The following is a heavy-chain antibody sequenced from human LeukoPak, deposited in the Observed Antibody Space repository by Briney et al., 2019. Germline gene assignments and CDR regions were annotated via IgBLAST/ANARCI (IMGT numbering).Heavy chain of an antibody. CDR2: INQDGSEK. J-gene: IGHJ4*02. Sequence: GGSLRLSCAASGFTFSLYWMSWVRQAPGKGLEWVANINQDGSEKYYVDSVKGRFTISRDSAKSSLYLQMNSLRVEDTAIYYCARDGDTSGYSDWGQGTLVTVSS. CDR1: GFTFSLYW. D-gene: IGHD3-22*01. V-gene: IGHV3-7*01. CDR3: ARDGDTSGYSD.